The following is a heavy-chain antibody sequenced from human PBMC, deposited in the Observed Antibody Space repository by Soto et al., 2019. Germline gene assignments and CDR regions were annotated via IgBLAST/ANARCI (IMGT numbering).Heavy chain of an antibody. J-gene: IGHJ4*02. V-gene: IGHV4-31*03. CDR2: IYYSGST. CDR1: GSSISSGGYY. CDR3: ARWGKRIAAAGIDY. Sequence: PSETLSLTCSVSGSSISSGGYYWSWIRQHPGKGLEWIGYIYYSGSTYYNPSLKSRVTISVDTSKNQLSLKLSSVTAADTAVYYCARWGKRIAAAGIDYWGQGTLVTVSS. D-gene: IGHD6-13*01.